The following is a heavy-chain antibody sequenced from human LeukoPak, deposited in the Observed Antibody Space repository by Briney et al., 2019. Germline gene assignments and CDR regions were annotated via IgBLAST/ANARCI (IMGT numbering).Heavy chain of an antibody. J-gene: IGHJ4*02. Sequence: GGSLRLSCAASGFTFSDYYMSWIRQVPGKGLEWLAYISDSGDTRKYADSVTGRFTISRDNAKNSLYLQMNSLRDEDTAVYYCARDDSSGYYYRILAYWGQGTLVTVSS. CDR2: ISDSGDTR. V-gene: IGHV3-11*04. D-gene: IGHD3-22*01. CDR3: ARDDSSGYYYRILAY. CDR1: GFTFSDYY.